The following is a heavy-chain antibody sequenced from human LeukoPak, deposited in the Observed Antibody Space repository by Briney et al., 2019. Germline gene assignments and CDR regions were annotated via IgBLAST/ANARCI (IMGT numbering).Heavy chain of an antibody. Sequence: SVKVSCKAVGGSFSSYALTWVRQAPGQGFDWMGRIIPIFGTANYAQKFQGRVTLTADSSTSTAYMELSSLTSDDTAVYYCARDIAVAGSLFPWGQGTLVTVSS. CDR2: IIPIFGTA. CDR1: GGSFSSYA. J-gene: IGHJ5*02. CDR3: ARDIAVAGSLFP. D-gene: IGHD6-19*01. V-gene: IGHV1-69*06.